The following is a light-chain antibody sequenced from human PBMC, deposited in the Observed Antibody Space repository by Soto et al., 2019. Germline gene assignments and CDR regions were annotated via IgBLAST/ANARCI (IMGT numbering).Light chain of an antibody. CDR3: QSYDSSLSVR. J-gene: IGLJ2*01. V-gene: IGLV1-40*01. CDR1: SSNIGAGYD. Sequence: QSVLTQPPSVSGAPGQRVTISCTGSSSNIGAGYDVHWYQQLPGTAPKLLIYGNSNRPSGVPDRFSGSKSGTSASLATTGLQAEEEADYYGQSYDSSLSVRFGGGTKLTVL. CDR2: GNS.